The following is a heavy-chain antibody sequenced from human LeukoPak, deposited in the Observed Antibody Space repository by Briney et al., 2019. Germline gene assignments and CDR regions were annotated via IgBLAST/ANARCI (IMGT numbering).Heavy chain of an antibody. D-gene: IGHD1-14*01. CDR1: GGSVSGHY. J-gene: IGHJ3*02. Sequence: SETPSLTCTVSGGSVSGHYWSWIRQTPGKGLGWIGYILYSGSTRYNPSLGSRVMISVDTSKDLFSLKLTSVTAADTALYYCARHRGQYNAHDAFDIWGQGTLVAVSS. CDR2: ILYSGST. V-gene: IGHV4-59*08. CDR3: ARHRGQYNAHDAFDI.